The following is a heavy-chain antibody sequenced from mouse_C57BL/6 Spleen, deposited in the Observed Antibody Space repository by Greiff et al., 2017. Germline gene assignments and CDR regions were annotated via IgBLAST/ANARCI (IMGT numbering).Heavy chain of an antibody. D-gene: IGHD1-1*01. CDR3: ARSTTVVAPYWYFDV. CDR2: ISYSGST. V-gene: IGHV3-8*01. CDR1: GYSITSDY. J-gene: IGHJ1*03. Sequence: EVKLVESGPGLAKPSQTLSLTCSVTGYSITSDYWNWIRKFPGNKLEYMGYISYSGSTYYNPSLKSRISITRDTSKNQYYLQLNSVTTEDTATYYCARSTTVVAPYWYFDVWGTGTTVTVSS.